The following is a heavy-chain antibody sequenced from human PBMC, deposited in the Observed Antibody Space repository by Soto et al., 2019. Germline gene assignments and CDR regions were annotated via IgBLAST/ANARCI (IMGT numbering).Heavy chain of an antibody. CDR2: IYYSGTT. CDR3: ARGHEVGPTVYFDY. V-gene: IGHV4-59*01. Sequence: SETLSLTCTVSGRSISSYYWTWIRQPPGKGLEWIGYIYYSGTTNYNPSLKSRVTISVDTSKNQFSLKLSPVTAADTAVYFCARGHEVGPTVYFDYWGQGTLVTVSS. D-gene: IGHD1-26*01. J-gene: IGHJ4*02. CDR1: GRSISSYY.